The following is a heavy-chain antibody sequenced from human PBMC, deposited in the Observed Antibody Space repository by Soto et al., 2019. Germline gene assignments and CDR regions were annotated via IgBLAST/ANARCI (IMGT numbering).Heavy chain of an antibody. CDR1: GGSISGSSYY. Sequence: SETLSLTCTVSGGSISGSSYYWGWVRQPPGKGLEWVGSVYFSGGNSYYNPSLKSRVTISVDTSYNKFFLRLNSVTAADTAVYFCAYGSSSAWIDKWGQGTLVTVSS. D-gene: IGHD6-25*01. V-gene: IGHV4-39*01. CDR2: VYFSGGNS. CDR3: AYGSSSAWIDK. J-gene: IGHJ4*02.